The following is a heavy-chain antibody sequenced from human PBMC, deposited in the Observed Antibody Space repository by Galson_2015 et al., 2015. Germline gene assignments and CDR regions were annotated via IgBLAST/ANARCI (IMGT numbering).Heavy chain of an antibody. J-gene: IGHJ6*02. CDR1: GFTFSSYS. D-gene: IGHD3-3*01. V-gene: IGHV3-21*01. CDR2: ISSSSSYI. CDR3: ARELLNLEWLLESPSYYYYYGMDV. Sequence: SLRLSCAASGFTFSSYSMNWVRQAPGKGLEWVSSISSSSSYIYYADSVKGRFTISRDNAKNSLYLQMNSLRAEDTAVYYCARELLNLEWLLESPSYYYYYGMDVWGQGTTVTVSS.